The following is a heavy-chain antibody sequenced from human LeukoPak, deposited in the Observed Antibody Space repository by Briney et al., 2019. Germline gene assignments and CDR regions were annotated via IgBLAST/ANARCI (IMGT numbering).Heavy chain of an antibody. V-gene: IGHV4-30-4*08. CDR3: ASDGIFDF. CDR2: TLYSGST. D-gene: IGHD1-1*01. J-gene: IGHJ4*02. CDR1: GDSISRGDNY. Sequence: PSQTLSLTCTVSGDSISRGDNYWGWIRQPQGKGPEWIGYTLYSGSTYYNPSLESRFTISVDTSKNQFSLRLSSVTAADTAVYYCASDGIFDFSGQGTLVTVSP.